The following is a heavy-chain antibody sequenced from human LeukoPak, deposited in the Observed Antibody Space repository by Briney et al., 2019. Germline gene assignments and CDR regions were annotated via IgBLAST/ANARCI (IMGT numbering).Heavy chain of an antibody. D-gene: IGHD6-6*01. CDR3: ARRSAARDAFDI. CDR2: IKSDGSST. J-gene: IGHJ3*02. V-gene: IGHV3-74*01. Sequence: GGSLRLSCAASGFTFSSYWMHWVRQAPGKGLVWVSRIKSDGSSTSYAEFVKGRFTISRNNAKNTLYLQMNSLRAEDTAVYYCARRSAARDAFDIWGQGTMVTVSS. CDR1: GFTFSSYW.